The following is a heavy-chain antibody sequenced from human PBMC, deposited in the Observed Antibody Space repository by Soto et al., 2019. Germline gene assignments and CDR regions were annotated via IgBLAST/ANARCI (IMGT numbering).Heavy chain of an antibody. CDR2: FDPEDGET. D-gene: IGHD5-18*01. Sequence: GASVKVSCKVSGYTLTELSMHWVRQAPGKGLEWMGGFDPEDGETIYAQKFQGRVTMTEDTSTDTAYMELSSLKSEDTAVYYCACGYSYGYDDAFDIWGQGTMVTVSS. CDR3: ACGYSYGYDDAFDI. V-gene: IGHV1-24*01. J-gene: IGHJ3*02. CDR1: GYTLTELS.